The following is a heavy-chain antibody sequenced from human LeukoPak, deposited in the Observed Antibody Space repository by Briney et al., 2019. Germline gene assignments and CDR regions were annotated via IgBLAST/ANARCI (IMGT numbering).Heavy chain of an antibody. D-gene: IGHD6-19*01. CDR1: GGSISSYY. Sequence: PSETLSLTCTVSGGSISSYYWSWIRQPAGKGLEWIGRIYTSGSTNYNPSLKSRVTMSVDTSKNQFSLKLSSVTAADTAVYYCARDGKIEVDGTLYYYDYMDVWGKGTTVTVSS. J-gene: IGHJ6*03. CDR2: IYTSGST. V-gene: IGHV4-4*07. CDR3: ARDGKIEVDGTLYYYDYMDV.